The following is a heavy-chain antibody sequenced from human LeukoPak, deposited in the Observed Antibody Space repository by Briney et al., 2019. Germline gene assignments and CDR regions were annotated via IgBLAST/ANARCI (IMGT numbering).Heavy chain of an antibody. CDR3: ARGQRGSYGDYRADY. Sequence: ASVKVSCKASGYTFTSYDINWVRQATGQGLEWMGWINPNSGNTGYAQKFQGRVTMTRNTSISTAYMELSSLRSEDTAVYYCARGQRGSYGDYRADYWGQGTLVTVSS. V-gene: IGHV1-8*01. D-gene: IGHD4-17*01. J-gene: IGHJ4*02. CDR1: GYTFTSYD. CDR2: INPNSGNT.